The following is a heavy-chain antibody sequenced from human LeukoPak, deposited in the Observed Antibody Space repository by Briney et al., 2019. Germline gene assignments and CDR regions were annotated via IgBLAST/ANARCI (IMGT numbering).Heavy chain of an antibody. Sequence: GGSLRLSCVGSGFIFSNYAMNWVREAPGKGLEWVSTISAAGDVTYHADSVKGRFTISRDNSKNKLFMQMNSLRAEDTAVYYCAKKRGETGDYFDYWGQGTLVTVSS. J-gene: IGHJ4*02. D-gene: IGHD7-27*01. CDR1: GFIFSNYA. V-gene: IGHV3-23*01. CDR3: AKKRGETGDYFDY. CDR2: ISAAGDVT.